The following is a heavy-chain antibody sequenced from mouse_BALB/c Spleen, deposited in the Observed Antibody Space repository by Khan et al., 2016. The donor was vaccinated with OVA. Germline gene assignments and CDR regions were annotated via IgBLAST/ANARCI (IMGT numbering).Heavy chain of an antibody. CDR2: INTNTGEP. D-gene: IGHD2-14*01. CDR3: ARSWGYDWFAY. CDR1: GYTFTNYG. V-gene: IGHV9-3*02. Sequence: QIQLVQSGPELKKPGESVKISCKASGYTFTNYGMNWVKQAPGKGLKWMGWINTNTGEPTYAEEFKGRFAFSLETSASTAYLQINHLKNEDTATYFCARSWGYDWFAYWGQGTLVTVSA. J-gene: IGHJ3*01.